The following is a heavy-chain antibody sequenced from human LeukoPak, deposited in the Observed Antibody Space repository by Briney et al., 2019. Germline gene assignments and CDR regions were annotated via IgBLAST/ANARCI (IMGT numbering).Heavy chain of an antibody. D-gene: IGHD2-2*01. CDR2: IYTSGST. Sequence: SETLSLTCTVSGGSISSYYWSWIRQPAGKGLEWIGRIYTSGSTNYNPSLKSRVTMSVDTSKNQFSLKLSSVTAADTAVYYCARDPPAVIVPAAREVDGMDVWGQGTTVTVSS. J-gene: IGHJ6*02. V-gene: IGHV4-4*07. CDR3: ARDPPAVIVPAAREVDGMDV. CDR1: GGSISSYY.